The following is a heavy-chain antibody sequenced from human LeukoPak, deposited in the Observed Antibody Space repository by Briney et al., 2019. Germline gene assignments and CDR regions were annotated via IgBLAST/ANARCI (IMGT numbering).Heavy chain of an antibody. J-gene: IGHJ3*02. CDR3: AKVYIVGATYDAFDI. CDR1: GLTFSSYA. Sequence: PGGSLRLSCAASGLTFSSYARSWVRQAPGKGLEWVSAISGSGGSTYYADSVKCRFTISRDNSKNTQYLQMNSLRAEDTAVYYCAKVYIVGATYDAFDIWGQGTMVTVSS. CDR2: ISGSGGST. D-gene: IGHD1-26*01. V-gene: IGHV3-23*01.